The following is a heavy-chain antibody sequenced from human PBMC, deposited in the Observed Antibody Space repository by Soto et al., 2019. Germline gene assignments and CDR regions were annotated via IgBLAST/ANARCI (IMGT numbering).Heavy chain of an antibody. V-gene: IGHV3-23*01. Sequence: GGSLRLSCAASGFTFSSYSMSWVRQAPGKGLEWVSAISGSGGSTYYADSVKGRLTISVDNSKNPLYLQMNSLRAEDTAVYYCAKETYSSSWHGRSDYWGQGTLVTVSS. CDR3: AKETYSSSWHGRSDY. CDR1: GFTFSSYS. J-gene: IGHJ4*02. CDR2: ISGSGGST. D-gene: IGHD6-13*01.